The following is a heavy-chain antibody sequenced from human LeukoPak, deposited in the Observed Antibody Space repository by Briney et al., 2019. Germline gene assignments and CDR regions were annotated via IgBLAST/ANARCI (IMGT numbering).Heavy chain of an antibody. CDR2: ISSSSSYI. D-gene: IGHD6-19*01. J-gene: IGHJ4*02. V-gene: IGHV3-21*01. CDR3: ARSNDWYSSGFFDY. CDR1: GFTFSSYS. Sequence: GSLRLFFSASGFTFSSYSMNWVRQAPGEGLEWVSSISSSSSYIYYADSVKGRFTISRDNAKNSLYLQMNSLRAEDTAVYYCARSNDWYSSGFFDYWGQGTLVTVSS.